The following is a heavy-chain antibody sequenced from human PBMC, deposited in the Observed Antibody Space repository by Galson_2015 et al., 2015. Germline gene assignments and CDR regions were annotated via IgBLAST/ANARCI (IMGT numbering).Heavy chain of an antibody. CDR1: GVSMTTSSW. D-gene: IGHD3-16*01. V-gene: IGHV4-4*01. Sequence: ETLSLTCAVSGVSMTTSSWWSWVRQSPTKGPEWIGEIYHGETTNYNPSLKSRVTISVDNSKDQFSLRLTSVTAADTAVYFCARRLGANRFYEWMPNYFDSWGQGVLVTVSS. CDR3: ARRLGANRFYEWMPNYFDS. CDR2: IYHGETT. J-gene: IGHJ4*02.